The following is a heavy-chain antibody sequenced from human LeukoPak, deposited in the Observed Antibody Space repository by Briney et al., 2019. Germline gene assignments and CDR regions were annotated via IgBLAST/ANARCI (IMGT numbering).Heavy chain of an antibody. J-gene: IGHJ3*01. CDR2: ISYDGSNK. CDR3: TNGGIYTTGWYRTLAL. CDR1: GFTFSNYA. V-gene: IGHV3-30-3*01. Sequence: PGRSLRLSCAASGFTFSNYAMHWVRQTPGKGLEWVAVISYDGSNKYYADSVKGRFTISRDNSKNTLFLRMNSLRDEDTAIYYCTNGGIYTTGWYRTLALWGQGTMVTVS. D-gene: IGHD6-19*01.